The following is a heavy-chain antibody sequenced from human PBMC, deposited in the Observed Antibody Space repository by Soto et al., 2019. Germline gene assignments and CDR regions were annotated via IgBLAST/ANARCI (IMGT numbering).Heavy chain of an antibody. V-gene: IGHV1-69*01. Sequence: QVQLVQSGAEVKKPGPSLKVSSKVSGGTFSTYSINWVGQAPGQGLEWMGEIIPIFGTANYAQKFQGRVTITADESTSTAYMELSSLRSEDTAVYYCARDGGRHSGGIDYWGQGTLVTVSS. CDR1: GGTFSTYS. CDR2: IIPIFGTA. J-gene: IGHJ4*02. D-gene: IGHD1-26*01. CDR3: ARDGGRHSGGIDY.